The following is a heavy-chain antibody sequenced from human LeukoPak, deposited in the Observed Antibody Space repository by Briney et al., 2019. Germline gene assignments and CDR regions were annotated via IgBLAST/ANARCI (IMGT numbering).Heavy chain of an antibody. J-gene: IGHJ3*02. V-gene: IGHV1-8*01. CDR2: MNPNSGNT. Sequence: VASVKVSCKASGYTFTSYDINWVRQATGQGLEWMGWMNPNSGNTGYAQKFQGRVTMTRNTSISTAYMELSSLRSDDTAVYYCARELPADDYYDSSGYYYDAFDIWGQGTMVTVSS. CDR1: GYTFTSYD. D-gene: IGHD3-22*01. CDR3: ARELPADDYYDSSGYYYDAFDI.